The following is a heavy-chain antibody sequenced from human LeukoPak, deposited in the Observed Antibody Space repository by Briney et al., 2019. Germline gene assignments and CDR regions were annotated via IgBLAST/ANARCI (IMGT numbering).Heavy chain of an antibody. V-gene: IGHV4-34*01. J-gene: IGHJ4*02. CDR1: GGSFIGYY. CDR2: INHNGST. CDR3: ARQNSSGGSDY. D-gene: IGHD1-26*01. Sequence: SETLSLTCSVYGGSFIGYYWSWIRQPPGKGLEWIGEINHNGSTNYHPSLKSRVTISVDTSKTQFSLTLSSVTAADTAVYHCARQNSSGGSDYWGQGTLVTVSS.